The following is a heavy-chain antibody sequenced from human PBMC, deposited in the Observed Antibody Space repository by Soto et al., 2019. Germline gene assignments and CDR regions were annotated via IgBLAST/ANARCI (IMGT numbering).Heavy chain of an antibody. D-gene: IGHD6-13*01. V-gene: IGHV1-58*01. Sequence: SVKVSCNASGLAFTISAVQWVRQARGQRLEWIGWIVVGSGNTNYAQKFQERATITRDMSKSTAYMELRSLRSEDTAVYYCAAVGIAAACYYYYYGMDVWGQGTTVTVSS. CDR3: AAVGIAAACYYYYYGMDV. CDR2: IVVGSGNT. CDR1: GLAFTISA. J-gene: IGHJ6*02.